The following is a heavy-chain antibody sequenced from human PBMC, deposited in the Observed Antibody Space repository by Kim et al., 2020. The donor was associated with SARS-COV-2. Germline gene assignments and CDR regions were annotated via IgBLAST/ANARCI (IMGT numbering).Heavy chain of an antibody. CDR1: GGSFSGYY. CDR2: INHSGST. V-gene: IGHV4-34*01. Sequence: SETLSLTCAVYGGSFSGYYWSWIRQPPGKGLEWIGEINHSGSTNYNPSLKSRVTISVDTSKNQFSLKLSSVTAADTAVYYCARGALVPSGYALYYFDYWGQGTLVTVSS. J-gene: IGHJ4*02. D-gene: IGHD2-2*01. CDR3: ARGALVPSGYALYYFDY.